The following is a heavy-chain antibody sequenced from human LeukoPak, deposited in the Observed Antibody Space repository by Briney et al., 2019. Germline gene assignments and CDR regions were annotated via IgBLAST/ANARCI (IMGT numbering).Heavy chain of an antibody. D-gene: IGHD3-10*01. CDR2: ISYDGSNK. V-gene: IGHV3-30*18. J-gene: IGHJ4*02. CDR3: AKDPQHYYGSGSYIDY. CDR1: GFTFSSYG. Sequence: GRSLRLSCAASGFTFSSYGMHWVRQAPGKGLEWVAVISYDGSNKYYADSVKGRFTISRDNSENTLYLQMNSLRAEDTAVYYCAKDPQHYYGSGSYIDYWGQGTLVTVSS.